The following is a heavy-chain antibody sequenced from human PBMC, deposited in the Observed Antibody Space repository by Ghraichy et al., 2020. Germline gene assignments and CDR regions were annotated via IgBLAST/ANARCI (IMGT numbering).Heavy chain of an antibody. D-gene: IGHD3-16*01. CDR2: INHSGST. Sequence: SETLSLTCAVYGGSFSGYYWSWIHQPPGKGLEWIGEINHSGSTNYNPSLKSRVTISVDTSKNQFSLKLSSVTAADTAVYYCAIRPHYDYVWGSYPGWFDPWGQGTLVTVSS. V-gene: IGHV4-34*01. CDR3: AIRPHYDYVWGSYPGWFDP. CDR1: GGSFSGYY. J-gene: IGHJ5*02.